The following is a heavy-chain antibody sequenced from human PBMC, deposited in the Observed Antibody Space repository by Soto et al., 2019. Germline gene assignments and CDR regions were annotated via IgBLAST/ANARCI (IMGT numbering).Heavy chain of an antibody. CDR1: GFTFSDYY. Sequence: PGGSLRLSCAASGFTFSDYYMSWIRQAPGKGLEWVSYISSSGSTIYYADSVKGRFTISRDNAKNSLYLQMNSLRAEDTAVYYCARTTTVTDYYYYGMDVWGQGTTVTVSS. CDR3: ARTTTVTDYYYYGMDV. V-gene: IGHV3-11*01. D-gene: IGHD4-4*01. CDR2: ISSSGSTI. J-gene: IGHJ6*02.